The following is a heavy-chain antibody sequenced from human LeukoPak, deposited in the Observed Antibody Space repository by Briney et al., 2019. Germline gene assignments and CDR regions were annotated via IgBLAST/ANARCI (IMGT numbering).Heavy chain of an antibody. Sequence: ASVKVSCKASGYTFTGYYMHWVRQAPGQGLEWMGRINPNSGGTNYAQKFQGRVTMTRDTSINTAYMELSRLRSDDTAVYYCARVVAARNWYFDLWGRGTLVTVSS. J-gene: IGHJ2*01. CDR2: INPNSGGT. D-gene: IGHD6-6*01. V-gene: IGHV1-2*06. CDR3: ARVVAARNWYFDL. CDR1: GYTFTGYY.